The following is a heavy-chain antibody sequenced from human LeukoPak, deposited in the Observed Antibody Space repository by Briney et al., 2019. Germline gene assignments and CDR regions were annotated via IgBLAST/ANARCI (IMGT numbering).Heavy chain of an antibody. J-gene: IGHJ4*02. D-gene: IGHD5-18*01. CDR3: ARNQPIGYNYGYPFDN. CDR1: GFTFSDYY. Sequence: GGSLRLSCAASGFTFSDYYMSWVRQAPGKGLEWVSYISSSGSTIYYADSVKGRFTISRDNAKNSLYLQMNNLRVEDTAVYYCARNQPIGYNYGYPFDNWGQGTLVTVSS. V-gene: IGHV3-11*04. CDR2: ISSSGSTI.